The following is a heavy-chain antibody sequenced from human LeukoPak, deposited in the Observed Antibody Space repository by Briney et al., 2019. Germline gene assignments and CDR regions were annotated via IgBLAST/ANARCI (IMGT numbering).Heavy chain of an antibody. D-gene: IGHD3-10*01. V-gene: IGHV4-30-2*01. CDR3: ARGDGSGSGRWFDP. CDR1: GASISSGSYS. Sequence: SQTLSLTCTVSGASISSGSYSWSWIRQPPGEGLEWIGYIYHTGSTYYNPSLKGRVTISVDRSKNQFSLNLNFVTAADTALYYCARGDGSGSGRWFDPWGQGTLITVSS. CDR2: IYHTGST. J-gene: IGHJ5*02.